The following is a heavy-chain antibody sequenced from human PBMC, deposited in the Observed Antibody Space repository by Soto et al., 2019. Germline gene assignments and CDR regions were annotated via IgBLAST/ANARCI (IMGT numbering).Heavy chain of an antibody. CDR2: ISGSGDST. J-gene: IGHJ4*02. D-gene: IGHD6-19*01. Sequence: EVQLLESGGGLVQPGGSLRLCYAASRFTFSTYAMNWVRQAPGKGLEWVSGISGSGDSTYYADSVKGRFTVSRDNSKNTLYLQMNSLRAEDTSVFYCAKERSSGWSFDYWGQGTLVTVSS. V-gene: IGHV3-23*01. CDR3: AKERSSGWSFDY. CDR1: RFTFSTYA.